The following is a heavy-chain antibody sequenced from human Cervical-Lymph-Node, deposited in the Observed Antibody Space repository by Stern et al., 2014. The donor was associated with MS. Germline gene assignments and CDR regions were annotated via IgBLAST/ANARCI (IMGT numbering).Heavy chain of an antibody. CDR3: ARDQGFQLMNS. Sequence: QVQLQQSGPGLVRPSGTLSLTCAVSGDSISNDNWWSWVRQPPGKGLEWIGAVYHTGSANYDPSLKSRVTISVDKSKNQFSLRLTSMTAADTAVYYCARDQGFQLMNSWGQGTLVIVSS. V-gene: IGHV4-4*02. CDR2: VYHTGSA. CDR1: GDSISNDNW. D-gene: IGHD2-2*01. J-gene: IGHJ4*02.